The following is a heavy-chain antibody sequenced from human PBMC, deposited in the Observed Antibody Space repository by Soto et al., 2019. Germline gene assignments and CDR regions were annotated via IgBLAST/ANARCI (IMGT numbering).Heavy chain of an antibody. Sequence: QVQLVQSGAEVKKPGSSVKVSCNASGGVFRNYAINWGRQAPGQGLEWMGGIIPVFGTADYPQKFQGRVTITADESTTTAYMELTSLKTEDTAVYFCARDRWGSYSFDSWGQGTLVTVAS. CDR2: IIPVFGTA. CDR1: GGVFRNYA. CDR3: ARDRWGSYSFDS. V-gene: IGHV1-69*01. D-gene: IGHD1-26*01. J-gene: IGHJ5*01.